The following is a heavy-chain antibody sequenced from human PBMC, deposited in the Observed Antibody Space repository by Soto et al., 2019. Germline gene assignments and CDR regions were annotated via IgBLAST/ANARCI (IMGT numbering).Heavy chain of an antibody. V-gene: IGHV4-59*01. Sequence: QVQLQESGPGLVEPSETLSLTCTVSGGSLTNYFWTWIRQSPGKGLEWIAYIRYSGKTDYNPSLTSRVTISLDTPKNQCSLKLTSVTAADPAMYYWARFQYTVFTRFDLWGQGTMVIVSS. J-gene: IGHJ3*01. D-gene: IGHD4-17*01. CDR2: IRYSGKT. CDR3: ARFQYTVFTRFDL. CDR1: GGSLTNYF.